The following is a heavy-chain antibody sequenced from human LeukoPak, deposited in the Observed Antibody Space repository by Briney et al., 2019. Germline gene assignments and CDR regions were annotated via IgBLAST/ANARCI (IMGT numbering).Heavy chain of an antibody. J-gene: IGHJ4*02. CDR3: AKVVAGQYNDY. CDR1: GFTFSSYE. D-gene: IGHD2-15*01. Sequence: GGSLRLSCAASGFTFSSYEINWVRQAPGKGLEWVSYINSNGDTIYYADSVKGRFTVCRDNAKNSLYLQMNSLRADDTAVYYGAKVVAGQYNDYWGQGTLVTVSS. V-gene: IGHV3-48*03. CDR2: INSNGDTI.